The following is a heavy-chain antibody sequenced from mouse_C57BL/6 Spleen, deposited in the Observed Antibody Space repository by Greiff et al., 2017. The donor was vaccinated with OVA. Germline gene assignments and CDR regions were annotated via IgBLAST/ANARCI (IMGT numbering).Heavy chain of an antibody. V-gene: IGHV1-64*01. CDR3: AREGLMTTVVDSYYFDY. D-gene: IGHD1-1*01. Sequence: QVQLQQPGAELVKPGASVKLSCKASGYTFTSYWMHWVKQRPGQGLEWIGMIHPNSGSTNYNEKFKSKATLTVDKSSSTAYMQLSSLTSEDSAVYYCAREGLMTTVVDSYYFDYWGQGTTLTVSS. J-gene: IGHJ2*01. CDR2: IHPNSGST. CDR1: GYTFTSYW.